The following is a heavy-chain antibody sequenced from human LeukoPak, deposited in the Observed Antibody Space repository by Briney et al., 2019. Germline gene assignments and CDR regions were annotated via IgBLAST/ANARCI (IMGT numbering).Heavy chain of an antibody. Sequence: EASVKVSCKASGYTFTSYDINWVRQATGQGPEWMGWMNPNSGNTGYAQKFQGRVTMTRNTSISTAYMELSSLRSEDTAVYYCARRRYGAIVATDYWGQGTLVTVSS. CDR2: MNPNSGNT. CDR1: GYTFTSYD. D-gene: IGHD5-12*01. CDR3: ARRRYGAIVATDY. V-gene: IGHV1-8*01. J-gene: IGHJ4*02.